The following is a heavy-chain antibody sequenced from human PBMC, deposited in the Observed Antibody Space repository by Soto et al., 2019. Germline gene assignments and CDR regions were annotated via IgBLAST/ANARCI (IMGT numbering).Heavy chain of an antibody. J-gene: IGHJ3*02. V-gene: IGHV1-2*02. CDR3: ARARRPYYYDSSGYENAFDI. D-gene: IGHD3-22*01. CDR1: GYTFTGYY. CDR2: INPHSGGT. Sequence: QVQLVQSGAEVKKPGASVKVSCKASGYTFTGYYMHWVRQAPGQGLEWMGWINPHSGGTNYAQKFQGRVTMTRDTSISTAYMELSRLRSDDTAVYYCARARRPYYYDSSGYENAFDIWGQGTMVTVSS.